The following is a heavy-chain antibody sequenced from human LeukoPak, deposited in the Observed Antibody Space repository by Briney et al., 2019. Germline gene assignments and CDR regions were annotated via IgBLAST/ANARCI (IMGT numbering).Heavy chain of an antibody. D-gene: IGHD6-13*01. V-gene: IGHV4-38-2*02. CDR3: ARVCIAAAGTFYYYYMDV. Sequence: SETLSLTCTVSGYSISSGYYWGWIRQPPGKGLEWIGRIYTSGSTNYNPSLKSRVTISVDTSKNQFSLKLRSVTAPDTAVYYCARVCIAAAGTFYYYYMDVWGKGTTVTISS. CDR1: GYSISSGYY. J-gene: IGHJ6*03. CDR2: IYTSGST.